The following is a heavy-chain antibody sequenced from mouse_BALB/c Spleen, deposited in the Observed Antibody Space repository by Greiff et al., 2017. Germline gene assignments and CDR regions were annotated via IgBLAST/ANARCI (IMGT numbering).Heavy chain of an antibody. D-gene: IGHD2-10*02. V-gene: IGHV5-12-2*01. CDR2: ISNGGGST. Sequence: EVKLMESGGGLVQPGGSLKLSCAASGFTFSSYTMSWVRQTPEKRLEWVAYISNGGGSTYYPDTVKGRFTISRDNAKNTLYLQMSSLKSEDTAMYYCARQEYGNYVGAMDYWGQGTSVTVSS. CDR1: GFTFSSYT. CDR3: ARQEYGNYVGAMDY. J-gene: IGHJ4*01.